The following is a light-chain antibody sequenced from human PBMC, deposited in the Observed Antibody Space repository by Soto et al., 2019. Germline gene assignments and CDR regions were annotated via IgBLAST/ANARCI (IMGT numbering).Light chain of an antibody. V-gene: IGLV2-11*01. Sequence: QSVLTQPRSVSGSPGQSVTISCTGTTGDVGAYNFVSWYQLYPGKAPKLMIYDADKRPSGVPDRFSASKSGNTASLTISGLQAEDEADYHCCSYAASFTWVFGGGTNLTVL. CDR2: DAD. CDR1: TGDVGAYNF. CDR3: CSYAASFTWV. J-gene: IGLJ3*02.